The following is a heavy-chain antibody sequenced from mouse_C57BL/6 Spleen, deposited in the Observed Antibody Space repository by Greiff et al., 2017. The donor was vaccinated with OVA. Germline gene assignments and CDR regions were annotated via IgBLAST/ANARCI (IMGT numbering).Heavy chain of an antibody. CDR1: GFTFTDYY. J-gene: IGHJ3*01. CDR3: ARNDSDGAY. CDR2: INPNNGGT. V-gene: IGHV1-26*01. D-gene: IGHD2-4*01. Sequence: EVQLQQSGPELVKPGASVKISCKASGFTFTDYYMNWVKQSPGKSLEWIGDINPNNGGTSYNQKFKGKATLTVDKSSSTAYMQLRSLTSEDAAVYYYARNDSDGAYWGQGTLVTVSA.